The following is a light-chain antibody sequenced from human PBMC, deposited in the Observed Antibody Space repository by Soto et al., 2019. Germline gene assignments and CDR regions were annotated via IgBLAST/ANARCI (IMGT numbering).Light chain of an antibody. V-gene: IGLV1-44*01. J-gene: IGLJ3*02. CDR2: SNN. CDR1: SSNIGSNT. Sequence: QSVLTQPPSASGAPGQRVTISCSGSSSNIGSNTVNWYQQFPGTAPRVLMYSNNQRPSGVPDRFSGSKSGTSVFLAISGLQSDDEADYDCAAWDDSLDGPVFGGGTKLTVL. CDR3: AAWDDSLDGPV.